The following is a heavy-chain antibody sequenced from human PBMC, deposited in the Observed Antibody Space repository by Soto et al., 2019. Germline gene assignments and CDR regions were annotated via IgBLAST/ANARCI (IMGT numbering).Heavy chain of an antibody. J-gene: IGHJ6*02. V-gene: IGHV3-21*01. Sequence: VQLVESGGGLVKPGGSLRLSCAASGFTFNTYTMNWVRQAPGKGLEWVSSISSRSIYIYYADSVTGGFTISRDDASNSLYLQMNSLRAEDTAVYYCAREEVSRPNTYHGLDVWGQGTTVTVSS. CDR2: ISSRSIYI. CDR3: AREEVSRPNTYHGLDV. CDR1: GFTFNTYT.